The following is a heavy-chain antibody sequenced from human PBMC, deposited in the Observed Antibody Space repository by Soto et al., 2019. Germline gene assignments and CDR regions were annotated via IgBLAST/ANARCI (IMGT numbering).Heavy chain of an antibody. J-gene: IGHJ4*02. Sequence: GGSLRLSCAASGFTFSSYAMSWIRQAPGKGLEWVSAISGSGGSTYYADSVKVRFTISRDNSKNTRYLQMKSLRAEDTVVYDCEKGLVLVPRSYDGDWSQGTLVTVS. CDR2: ISGSGGST. CDR3: EKGLVLVPRSYDGD. V-gene: IGHV3-23*01. CDR1: GFTFSSYA. D-gene: IGHD3-16*01.